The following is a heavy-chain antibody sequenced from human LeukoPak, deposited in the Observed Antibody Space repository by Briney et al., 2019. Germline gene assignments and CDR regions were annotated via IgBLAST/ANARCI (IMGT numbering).Heavy chain of an antibody. V-gene: IGHV4-59*11. Sequence: SETLSLTCTVSGGSISSHYWSWIRQPPGKGLEWIGYIYYSGSTNYNPSLKSRVTISVDTSKNQFSLKLSSVTAADTAVYYCARNRYYFEPFDYWGQGTLVTVSS. CDR2: IYYSGST. CDR1: GGSISSHY. D-gene: IGHD3-22*01. J-gene: IGHJ4*02. CDR3: ARNRYYFEPFDY.